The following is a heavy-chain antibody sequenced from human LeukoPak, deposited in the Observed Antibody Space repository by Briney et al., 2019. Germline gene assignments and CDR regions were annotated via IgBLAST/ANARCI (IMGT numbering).Heavy chain of an antibody. Sequence: GGSLRLSCTASGFSCSGYSMTWVRQAPGKVLEWVANIKPDGSEKSYVKSLKDRFIISRDNSKNSLYLQMNSLRAEDTAVYYCARPFSVRFDWDFWGQGTLVTVSS. CDR1: GFSCSGYS. J-gene: IGHJ4*02. CDR2: IKPDGSEK. D-gene: IGHD3-9*01. V-gene: IGHV3-7*01. CDR3: ARPFSVRFDWDF.